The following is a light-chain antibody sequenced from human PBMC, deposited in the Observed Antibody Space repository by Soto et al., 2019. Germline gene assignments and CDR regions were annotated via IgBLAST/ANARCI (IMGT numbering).Light chain of an antibody. Sequence: QAVVPQPPSASWSPGQSVTLSCTGTSSDVGGYNYVSWYQQHPGKAPKLMIYEVSKRPSGVPDRFSGSKSGNTASLTVSGLQAEDEADYYCSSYAGSNNYVFGTGTKVTVL. J-gene: IGLJ1*01. V-gene: IGLV2-8*01. CDR2: EVS. CDR1: SSDVGGYNY. CDR3: SSYAGSNNYV.